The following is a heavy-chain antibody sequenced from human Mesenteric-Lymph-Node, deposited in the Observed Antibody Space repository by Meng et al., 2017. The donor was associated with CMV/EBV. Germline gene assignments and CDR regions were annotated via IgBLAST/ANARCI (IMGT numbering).Heavy chain of an antibody. CDR1: GFTVRSNY. Sequence: GESLKISCAASGFTVRSNYMSWVRQAPGKGLEWVSVIYSGGSTYYADSVKGRFTISRDNSKNTLYLQMNSLRAEDTAVYYCAREESRITIFGVVKNYWGQGTLVTVSS. V-gene: IGHV3-53*05. D-gene: IGHD3-3*01. CDR3: AREESRITIFGVVKNY. J-gene: IGHJ4*02. CDR2: IYSGGST.